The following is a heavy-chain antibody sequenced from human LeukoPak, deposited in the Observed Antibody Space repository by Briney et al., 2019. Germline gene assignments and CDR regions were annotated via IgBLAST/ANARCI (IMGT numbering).Heavy chain of an antibody. CDR1: GCTFSSFP. D-gene: IGHD3-3*01. J-gene: IGHJ6*02. V-gene: IGHV3-30*04. CDR3: ASGPGVSIFRPMDV. CDR2: ISYDGSNK. Sequence: PGRSLRLSCAASGCTFSSFPMHWVRHAPGKGLEWVAVISYDGSNKYYADSVNGRFTISRDNSTNTLYLQMNSLRAEESAVYYCASGPGVSIFRPMDVWGQGTTVTVSS.